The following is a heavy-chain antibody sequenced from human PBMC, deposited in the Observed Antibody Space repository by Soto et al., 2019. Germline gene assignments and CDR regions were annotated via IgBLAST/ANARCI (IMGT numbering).Heavy chain of an antibody. V-gene: IGHV4-34*01. CDR1: GGSFSGYY. D-gene: IGHD3-10*01. CDR3: ARGKSGRDPQSAVADNYYYYYGMDV. J-gene: IGHJ6*02. CDR2: INYSGST. Sequence: PSETLSLTCAVYGGSFSGYYWSWIRQPPGKGLEWIGEINYSGSTNYNPSLKSRVTISVDTSKNQLSLKLSSVTAADTAVYYCARGKSGRDPQSAVADNYYYYYGMDVWGQGTTVTVSS.